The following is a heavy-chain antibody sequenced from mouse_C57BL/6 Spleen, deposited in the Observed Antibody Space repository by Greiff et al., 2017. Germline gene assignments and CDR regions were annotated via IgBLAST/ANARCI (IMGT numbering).Heavy chain of an antibody. V-gene: IGHV14-4*01. CDR2: IDPENGDT. CDR3: TTCSNYGYWYFGV. CDR1: GFTIKGDY. Sequence: DVQLQESGAELVRPGASVKLSCTASGFTIKGDYMHWVKQRPEQGLEWIGWIDPENGDTEYASKFKGKATITADTSSNTAYLQLSSLTSEDTAVYYCTTCSNYGYWYFGVWGTGTTVTVAS. D-gene: IGHD2-5*01. J-gene: IGHJ1*03.